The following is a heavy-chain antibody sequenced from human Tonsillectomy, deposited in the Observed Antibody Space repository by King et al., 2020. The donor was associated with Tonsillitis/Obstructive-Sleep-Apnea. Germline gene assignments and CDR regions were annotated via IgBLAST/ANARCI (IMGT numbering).Heavy chain of an antibody. Sequence: EVQLVESGGGLVKPGGSLRLSCAASGFTFSSYSMNWVRPAPGKGLEWVSSISSSSSYIYYADSVKGRFTISRDNAKNSLYLQMNSLRAEDTAVYYCARDREYCSSTSCYGDYYMDVWGKGTTVTVSS. D-gene: IGHD2-2*01. V-gene: IGHV3-21*01. CDR1: GFTFSSYS. CDR3: ARDREYCSSTSCYGDYYMDV. CDR2: ISSSSSYI. J-gene: IGHJ6*03.